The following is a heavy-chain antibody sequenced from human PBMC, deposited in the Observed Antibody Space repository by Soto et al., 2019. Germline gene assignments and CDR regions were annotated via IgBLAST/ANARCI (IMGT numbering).Heavy chain of an antibody. CDR2: FRSGGDDETT. CDR1: GFTFSSYS. CDR3: AKKVNSGSGSQFFDY. Sequence: GGSLRLSCAASGFTFSSYSMSWVRQAPGKGLEWVSGFRSGGDDETTYYADAVRGRFTISRDNSKNTLFLQMNSLRAEDTAIYYCAKKVNSGSGSQFFDYWGQGTLVTVSS. J-gene: IGHJ4*02. D-gene: IGHD3-10*01. V-gene: IGHV3-23*01.